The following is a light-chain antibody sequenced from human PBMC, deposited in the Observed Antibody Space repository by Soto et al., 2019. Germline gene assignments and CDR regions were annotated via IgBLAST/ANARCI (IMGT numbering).Light chain of an antibody. CDR2: GAS. CDR3: QQYNYWPQT. V-gene: IGKV3-15*01. CDR1: QSVSSY. J-gene: IGKJ5*01. Sequence: EIVLTQSPATLSLSPGERAPLSCRASQSVSSYLAWYQQKPGQAPRLLIHGASNRAAGIPARFSGSGSGTEFTLTISSLQSEDFAVYCCQQYNYWPQTFGQGTRLENK.